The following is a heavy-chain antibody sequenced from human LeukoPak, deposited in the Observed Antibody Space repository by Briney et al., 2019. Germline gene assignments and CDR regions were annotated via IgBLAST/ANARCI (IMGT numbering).Heavy chain of an antibody. CDR2: ITGSGSGI. V-gene: IGHV3-48*01. CDR3: ARDKDYGFTY. D-gene: IGHD4-17*01. CDR1: GFSFSSEN. Sequence: PGGSLRLSCAASGFSFSSENMNWVRQAPGKGPEWISWITGSGSGIIYADSVKGRFTISRDNAKNSLFLQMNSLRVEDTAVYYCARDKDYGFTYWGQGTLVTVPS. J-gene: IGHJ4*02.